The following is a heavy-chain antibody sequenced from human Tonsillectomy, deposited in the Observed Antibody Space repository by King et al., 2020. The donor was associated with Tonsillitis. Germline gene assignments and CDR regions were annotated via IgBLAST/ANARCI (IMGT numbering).Heavy chain of an antibody. Sequence: QLVQSGTEVKMPGASVTVSCKASGYTFTNYHIHWIRQAPGQGLEWMGWIDCNSGSTNYAQNLQGRVTLTRDTSPNTAYLDLRSLTSDDTAVYYCSRETWVYGSWGQGTLVTVSS. CDR1: GYTFTNYH. V-gene: IGHV1-2*02. J-gene: IGHJ5*02. CDR2: IDCNSGST. CDR3: SRETWVYGS. D-gene: IGHD5-24*01.